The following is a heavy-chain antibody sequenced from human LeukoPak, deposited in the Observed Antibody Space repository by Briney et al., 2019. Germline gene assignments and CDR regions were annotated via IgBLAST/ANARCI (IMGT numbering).Heavy chain of an antibody. V-gene: IGHV3-30-3*01. CDR3: ARDKKTGDCYLDY. J-gene: IGHJ4*02. Sequence: QTGGSLRLSCAASGFTSSSYAMPWVRQAPGKGLEWVAVISYDGSNKYYADSVKGRFTISRDNSKNTLYLQMNSLRAEDTAVYYCARDKKTGDCYLDYWGQGTLVTVSS. D-gene: IGHD2-21*02. CDR1: GFTSSSYA. CDR2: ISYDGSNK.